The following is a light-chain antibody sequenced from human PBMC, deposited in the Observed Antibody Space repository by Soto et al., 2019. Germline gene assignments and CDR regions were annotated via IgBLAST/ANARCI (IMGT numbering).Light chain of an antibody. V-gene: IGLV2-14*01. J-gene: IGLJ2*01. CDR1: SSDVGGYNY. CDR2: EVS. Sequence: QSVLTQPASVSGSPGQSITISCTGTSSDVGGYNYVSWYQQHPGKAPKLIIYEVSYRPSGVSTRFSGSKSGNTASLTISGLQAEDEADYYCSSYTITNTLVIFGGGTQLTVL. CDR3: SSYTITNTLVI.